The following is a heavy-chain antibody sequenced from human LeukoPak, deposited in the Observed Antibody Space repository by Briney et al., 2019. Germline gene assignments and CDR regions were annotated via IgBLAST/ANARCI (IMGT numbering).Heavy chain of an antibody. J-gene: IGHJ4*02. Sequence: KASETLSLTCAVSGYSISSGYYWGWIRQPPGKGLEWIGSISPSGSTFYNPSLKSRVTISVDTSKNQFSLKLSSVTAADTAVYYCALSPLGAAGTWSGPFDYWGQGTLVTVSS. V-gene: IGHV4-38-2*01. CDR2: ISPSGST. CDR3: ALSPLGAAGTWSGPFDY. D-gene: IGHD6-13*01. CDR1: GYSISSGYY.